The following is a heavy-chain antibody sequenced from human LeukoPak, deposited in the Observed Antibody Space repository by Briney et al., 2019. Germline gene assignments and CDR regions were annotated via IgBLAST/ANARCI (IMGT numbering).Heavy chain of an antibody. CDR1: GFTFSDSA. CDR2: IRDKGYGHAT. Sequence: GGSLRLSCAASGFTFSDSAIHWVRQASGKGLEWVGRIRDKGYGHATAYAASVKGRFTLSRDDSRNTAYLQMNSLKTEDTALYYCTTPNEGNWFDPWGQGTLVTVSS. CDR3: TTPNEGNWFDP. V-gene: IGHV3-73*01. D-gene: IGHD2-8*01. J-gene: IGHJ5*02.